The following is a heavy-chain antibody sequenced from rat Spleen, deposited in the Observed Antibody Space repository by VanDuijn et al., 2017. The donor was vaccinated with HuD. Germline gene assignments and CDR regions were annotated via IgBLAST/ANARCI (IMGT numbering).Heavy chain of an antibody. Sequence: EVQLVESGGGLVQPGRSMKLSCAASGFTFSNYDMAWVRQAPTKGLEWVASISYDGSSTYYRDSVKGRFTISRDNAKSTLYLQMDSLRSEDTATYYCTTDNNYWGQGVMVTVSS. CDR2: ISYDGSST. CDR1: GFTFSNYD. J-gene: IGHJ2*01. D-gene: IGHD1-10*01. CDR3: TTDNNY. V-gene: IGHV5-20*01.